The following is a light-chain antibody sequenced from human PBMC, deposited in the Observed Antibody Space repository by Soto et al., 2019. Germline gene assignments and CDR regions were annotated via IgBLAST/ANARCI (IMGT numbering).Light chain of an antibody. CDR3: QQSFDLPRT. V-gene: IGKV1-39*01. J-gene: IGKJ1*01. Sequence: DIQMTQSPSSLSASVGDRVTITCRASESIRTSLNWYQKKAGKAPKFLIHEASNLENGVPSRFTGSGFGTDFTLTLSSPQPEDFATYYCQQSFDLPRTFGQGTTVDSK. CDR1: ESIRTS. CDR2: EAS.